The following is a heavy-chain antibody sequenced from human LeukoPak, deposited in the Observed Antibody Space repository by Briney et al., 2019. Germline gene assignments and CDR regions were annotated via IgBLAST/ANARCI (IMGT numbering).Heavy chain of an antibody. Sequence: ASVKVSCKASGGTFSSYAISWVRQAPGQGLEWMGGIIPIFGTANYAQKFQGRVTITTDESTSTAYMELSSLRSEDTAVYYCARESIPFLDSGVYFDYWGQGTLVTVSS. V-gene: IGHV1-69*05. CDR3: ARESIPFLDSGVYFDY. D-gene: IGHD3-3*01. CDR2: IIPIFGTA. CDR1: GGTFSSYA. J-gene: IGHJ4*02.